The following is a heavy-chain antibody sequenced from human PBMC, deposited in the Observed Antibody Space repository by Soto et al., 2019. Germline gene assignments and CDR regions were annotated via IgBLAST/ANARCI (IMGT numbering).Heavy chain of an antibody. CDR3: TRAYGAETFDF. CDR2: MNPNSGNT. V-gene: IGHV1-8*02. CDR1: GYTFNNYD. Sequence: ASVKVSCKASGYTFNNYDIHWVRQAPGHGLEWMGWMNPNSGNTGYAQNFRGRVTMTQNTAIGTVYMELSSLRSDDTATYYCTRAYGAETFDFWGQGTRVTVSS. J-gene: IGHJ5*01. D-gene: IGHD3-10*01.